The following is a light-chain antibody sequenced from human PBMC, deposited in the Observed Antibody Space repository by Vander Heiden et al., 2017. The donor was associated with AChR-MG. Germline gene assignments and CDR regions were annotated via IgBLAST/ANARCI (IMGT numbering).Light chain of an antibody. CDR2: DDS. Sequence: SYVLTQPPSLSVALGKTARITCEGNNIGSKSVHWYQQKPGQAPVLVVYDDSDRPSGIPERFAGSNSGNTATLTISRVEAGDEADYYCQVWDSSSDHPGVFGGGTKLTVL. CDR1: NIGSKS. V-gene: IGLV3-21*03. CDR3: QVWDSSSDHPGV. J-gene: IGLJ3*02.